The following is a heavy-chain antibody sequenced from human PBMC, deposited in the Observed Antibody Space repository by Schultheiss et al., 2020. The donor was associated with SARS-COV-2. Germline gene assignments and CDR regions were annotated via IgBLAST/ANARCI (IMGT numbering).Heavy chain of an antibody. CDR2: ISGSGGST. J-gene: IGHJ5*02. D-gene: IGHD6-13*01. CDR1: GFTFSSYA. Sequence: GGSLRLSCAASGFTFSSYAMSWVRQAPGKGLEWVSAISGSGGSTYYADSVKGRFTISRDNAKNTLYLQMNSLRAGDTAVYYCARAGGAAAGPRGFDPWGQGTLVTVAS. V-gene: IGHV3-23*01. CDR3: ARAGGAAAGPRGFDP.